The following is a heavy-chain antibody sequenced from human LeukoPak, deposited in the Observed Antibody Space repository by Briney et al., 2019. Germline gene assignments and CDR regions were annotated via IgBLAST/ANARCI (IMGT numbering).Heavy chain of an antibody. D-gene: IGHD3-10*01. J-gene: IGHJ4*02. V-gene: IGHV4-34*01. CDR1: GGSFSGYY. Sequence: PSETLSLTCAVYGGSFSGYYWSWTRQPPGKGLEWIGEINHSGSTNYNPSLKSRVTISVDTSKNQFSLKLSSVTAADTAVYYCARHKSRPYYGSGSSTPFDYWGQGTLVTVSS. CDR2: INHSGST. CDR3: ARHKSRPYYGSGSSTPFDY.